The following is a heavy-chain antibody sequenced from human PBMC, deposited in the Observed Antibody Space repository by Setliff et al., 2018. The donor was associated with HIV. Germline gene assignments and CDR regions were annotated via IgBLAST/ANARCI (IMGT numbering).Heavy chain of an antibody. CDR3: ARHVTAMLPADY. D-gene: IGHD5-18*01. V-gene: IGHV5-51*01. Sequence: GESLKISCKGSGYTFTSYWIGWVRQMPGKGLEWMGIIYPGDSDTRYSPSFQGRVTISADKSISTAYLQWSSLKASDTAMYYCARHVTAMLPADYWGQGTLVTSPQ. CDR2: IYPGDSDT. J-gene: IGHJ4*02. CDR1: GYTFTSYW.